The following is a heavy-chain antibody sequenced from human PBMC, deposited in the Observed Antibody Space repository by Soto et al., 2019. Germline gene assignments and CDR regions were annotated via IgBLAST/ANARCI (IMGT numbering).Heavy chain of an antibody. CDR2: ISAYNGNT. V-gene: IGHV1-18*01. J-gene: IGHJ4*02. CDR3: ARSNWNDVSYFDY. D-gene: IGHD1-1*01. CDR1: GYTFTSYG. Sequence: ASVKVSCKASGYTFTSYGISWVRQAPGQGLEWMGWISAYNGNTNYAQKLQGRVTMTTDTSTSTAYMELSSLRSEDTAVYFCARSNWNDVSYFDYWGQGTLVTVSS.